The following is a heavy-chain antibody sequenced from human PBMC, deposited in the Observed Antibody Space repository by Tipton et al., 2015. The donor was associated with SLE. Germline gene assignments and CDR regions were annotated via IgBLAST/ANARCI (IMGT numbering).Heavy chain of an antibody. CDR2: INHSGST. D-gene: IGHD6-13*01. CDR3: ARESSSSPDY. Sequence: TLSLTCTVSGDSITSFNQYWGWIRQPPGRRLEWIGEINHSGSTNYNPSLKSRVTISLDTSNNQFSLKLSSVTAADTAVYYCARESSSSPDYWGQGTLVTVSS. CDR1: GDSITSFNQY. J-gene: IGHJ4*02. V-gene: IGHV4-39*07.